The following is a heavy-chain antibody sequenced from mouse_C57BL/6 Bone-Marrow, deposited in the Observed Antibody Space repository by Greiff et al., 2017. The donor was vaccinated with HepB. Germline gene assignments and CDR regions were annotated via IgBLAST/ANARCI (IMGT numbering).Heavy chain of an antibody. D-gene: IGHD2-4*01. CDR2: ISSGGSYT. CDR1: GFTFSSYG. Sequence: EVKLVESGGDLVKPGGSLKLSCAASGFTFSSYGMSWVRQTPDKRLEWVATISSGGSYTYYPDSVKGRFTISRANAKNTLYLQMSSLKSEDTAMYYCARGSYDYPWFAYWGQGTLVTVSA. CDR3: ARGSYDYPWFAY. J-gene: IGHJ3*01. V-gene: IGHV5-6*01.